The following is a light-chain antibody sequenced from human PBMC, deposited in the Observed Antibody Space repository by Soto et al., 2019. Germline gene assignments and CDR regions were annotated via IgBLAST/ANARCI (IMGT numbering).Light chain of an antibody. CDR3: QQSYSSPFT. Sequence: DIQMTQSPSSLSASVGDRVTITCRPSQSIKNYLNWYQQKPGKAPQLLIHAASNLQSGVPSRFSGSDSGTDFTLTISSLQPGDVATYYCQQSYSSPFTFGQGTKLEI. CDR2: AAS. J-gene: IGKJ2*01. CDR1: QSIKNY. V-gene: IGKV1-39*01.